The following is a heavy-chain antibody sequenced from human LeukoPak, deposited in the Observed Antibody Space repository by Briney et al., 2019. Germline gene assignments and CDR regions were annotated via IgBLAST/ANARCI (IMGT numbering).Heavy chain of an antibody. D-gene: IGHD3-22*01. CDR3: ARSEDSSGYYYFGY. Sequence: GGSLRLSCAASGFTFSSYGMHWVRQAPGKGLEWVAFIRYDGSNKYYADSVKGRFTISRDNSKNTLYLQMNSLRAEDTAVYYCARSEDSSGYYYFGYWGQGTLVTVSS. CDR2: IRYDGSNK. CDR1: GFTFSSYG. V-gene: IGHV3-30*02. J-gene: IGHJ4*02.